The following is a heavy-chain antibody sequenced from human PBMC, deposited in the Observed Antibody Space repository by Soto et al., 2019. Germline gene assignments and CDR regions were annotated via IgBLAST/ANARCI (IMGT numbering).Heavy chain of an antibody. CDR3: ARVREDFWSGFPLSEEDAFDI. CDR1: GFTFSSYA. Sequence: GGSLRLSCAASGFTFSSYAMHWVRQAPGKGLEWVAVISYDGSNKYYADSVKGRFTISRDNSKNTLYLQMNSLRAEDTAVYYCARVREDFWSGFPLSEEDAFDIWGQGTMVTVSS. CDR2: ISYDGSNK. D-gene: IGHD3-3*01. J-gene: IGHJ3*02. V-gene: IGHV3-30-3*01.